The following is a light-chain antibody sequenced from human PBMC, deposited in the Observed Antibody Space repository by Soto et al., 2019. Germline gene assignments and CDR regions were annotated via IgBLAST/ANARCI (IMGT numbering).Light chain of an antibody. Sequence: DIVLTQSPATLYLSPGERATLSCRASQSVSSYLAWYQQKPGQAPRLLIYDASNLETGVPSRFSGSGSGTDFTFTISSLQPEDVATYYCQQYDNLPFTFGPGTKVDIK. J-gene: IGKJ3*01. V-gene: IGKV3-11*01. CDR1: QSVSSY. CDR2: DAS. CDR3: QQYDNLPFT.